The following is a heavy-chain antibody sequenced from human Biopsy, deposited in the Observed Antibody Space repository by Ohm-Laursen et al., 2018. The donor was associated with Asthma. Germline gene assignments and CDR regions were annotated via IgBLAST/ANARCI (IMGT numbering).Heavy chain of an antibody. CDR1: GFNFSYYS. CDR2: ISSGSDYI. D-gene: IGHD3-3*01. V-gene: IGHV3-21*01. J-gene: IGHJ1*01. Sequence: GSLRLSCAAFGFNFSYYSMIWVRQAPGTGLEWVAAISSGSDYIFYADSVKGRFTISRDNAKNSLYLQMNSLRAEDTAVYYCARTFHFWSPYHAEHYQLWGQGTLVTVSS. CDR3: ARTFHFWSPYHAEHYQL.